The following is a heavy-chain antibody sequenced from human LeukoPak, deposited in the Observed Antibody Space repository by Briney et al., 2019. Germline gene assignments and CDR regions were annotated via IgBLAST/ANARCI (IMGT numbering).Heavy chain of an antibody. CDR1: GYTFTGYY. V-gene: IGHV1-2*02. J-gene: IGHJ4*02. CDR3: ARERIVYSSSDLDY. D-gene: IGHD6-6*01. CDR2: INPNSGGT. Sequence: ASVKVSCKASGYTFTGYYMHWVRQAPGQGLEWMGWINPNSGGTNYAQKFQGRVTMTRDTSISTAYMELSRLRSDDTAVYYCARERIVYSSSDLDYWGQGTLVTVSS.